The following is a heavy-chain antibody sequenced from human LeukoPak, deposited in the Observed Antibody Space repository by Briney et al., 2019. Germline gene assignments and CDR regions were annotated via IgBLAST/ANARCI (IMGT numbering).Heavy chain of an antibody. Sequence: GGSLRLSCAASEFTLSSYSMNWVRQAPGKGPEWVSYISSSSSTIYYADSVKGRFTISRDNAKNSLYLQMNSLRAEDTAVYYCASGGYQLLFPWYFDLWGRGTLVTVSS. D-gene: IGHD2-2*01. CDR1: EFTLSSYS. CDR3: ASGGYQLLFPWYFDL. CDR2: ISSSSSTI. J-gene: IGHJ2*01. V-gene: IGHV3-48*01.